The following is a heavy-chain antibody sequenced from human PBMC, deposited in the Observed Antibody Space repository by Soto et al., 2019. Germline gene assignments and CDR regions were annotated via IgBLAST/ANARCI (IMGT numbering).Heavy chain of an antibody. CDR2: IYWNDDK. V-gene: IGHV2-5*01. J-gene: IGHJ5*02. CDR1: GFSLTTSGVG. Sequence: SGPTLVNPTQTLTLTCTFSGFSLTTSGVGVGWIRQPPGKALEWLALIYWNDDKRYSASLKSRLTITKDIYRNQVVLTMANMDPADTATYYCARPALAAAVPYNWFDPWGQGTLVTVSS. D-gene: IGHD6-13*01. CDR3: ARPALAAAVPYNWFDP.